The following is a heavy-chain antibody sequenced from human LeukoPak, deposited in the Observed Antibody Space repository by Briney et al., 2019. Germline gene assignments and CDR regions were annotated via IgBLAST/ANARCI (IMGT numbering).Heavy chain of an antibody. D-gene: IGHD3-3*01. CDR3: ARGLFNDFWSGPEDY. V-gene: IGHV1-8*01. CDR1: GYTFTSYD. J-gene: IGHJ4*02. Sequence: ASVKVSCKASGYTFTSYDMNWVRQATGQGLAWLGWMNPNSGNTGYAQKFQGRVTMTRNTSISTAYMELSSLRSEDTAVYYCARGLFNDFWSGPEDYWGQGTLVTVSS. CDR2: MNPNSGNT.